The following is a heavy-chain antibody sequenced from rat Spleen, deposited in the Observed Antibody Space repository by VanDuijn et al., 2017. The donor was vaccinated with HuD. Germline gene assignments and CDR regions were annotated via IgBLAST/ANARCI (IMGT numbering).Heavy chain of an antibody. CDR3: ARCGYTDYYVWFAY. CDR2: IKSAGNT. Sequence: QLQESGPGLVKPSQSLSLTCSVTEYSITSSYRWNWIRKFPGNELEWMGYIKSAGNTNYNPSRKSRISLTRDKSKTQFVLQVKSVATEDTATYYCARCGYTDYYVWFAYWGQGTLVTVSS. V-gene: IGHV3-3*01. J-gene: IGHJ3*01. CDR1: EYSITSSYR. D-gene: IGHD1-6*01.